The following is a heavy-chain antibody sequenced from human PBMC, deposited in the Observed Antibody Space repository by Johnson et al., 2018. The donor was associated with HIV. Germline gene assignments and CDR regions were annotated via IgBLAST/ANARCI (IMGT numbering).Heavy chain of an antibody. J-gene: IGHJ3*02. CDR2: ISYDGSNK. D-gene: IGHD6-13*01. CDR3: AKKQAAAGTGGGAFDI. Sequence: QVQLVESGGGVVQPGRSLRLSFAASGFTFSSYGMHWVRQAPGKGLEWVAVISYDGSNKYYADSVKGRFTISRDNSKNTLYLQMNSLRTEDTAVYYCAKKQAAAGTGGGAFDIWGQGTMVTVSS. V-gene: IGHV3-30*18. CDR1: GFTFSSYG.